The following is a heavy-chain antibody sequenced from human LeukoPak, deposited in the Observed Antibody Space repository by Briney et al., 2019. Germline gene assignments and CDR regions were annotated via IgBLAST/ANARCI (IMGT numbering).Heavy chain of an antibody. D-gene: IGHD2-2*01. Sequence: GGSLRLSCAASGFTFSSYNFHWLRQAPGRGLEWLTVISYDGSYTSYGASVKGRFTVSRDNSQNTLYLQMNGLRAEDTALYYCARDHSAMPSYWGQGTLVTVSS. CDR1: GFTFSSYN. J-gene: IGHJ4*02. CDR2: ISYDGSYT. V-gene: IGHV3-30*03. CDR3: ARDHSAMPSY.